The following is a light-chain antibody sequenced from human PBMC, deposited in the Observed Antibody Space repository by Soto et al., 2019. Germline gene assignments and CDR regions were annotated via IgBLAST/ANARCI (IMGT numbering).Light chain of an antibody. CDR3: SSDTNSRTVV. J-gene: IGLJ2*01. CDR2: DVT. V-gene: IGLV2-14*01. Sequence: QSALTQPASVSGAPGQSITISCTGDSSDIGDFNYVSWYQQRTGTAPKLIIYDVTNRPSGVFGRCSGARTGNTASLTISGRPAEEEDDYYCSSDTNSRTVVFGGGTKLTVL. CDR1: SSDIGDFNY.